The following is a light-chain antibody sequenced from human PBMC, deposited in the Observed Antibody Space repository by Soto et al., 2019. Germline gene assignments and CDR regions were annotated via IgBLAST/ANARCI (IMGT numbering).Light chain of an antibody. CDR1: SSDVGGYNY. Sequence: QSVLTQSASVSGSPGQSITISCTGTSSDVGGYNYVSWYQQHPGKAPKLMIYDVTNRPSGVSNRFSGSKSGYTASLTISGLQAEDEADYYCSSYTSSSTYVFGTGTKVTVL. CDR2: DVT. CDR3: SSYTSSSTYV. V-gene: IGLV2-14*03. J-gene: IGLJ1*01.